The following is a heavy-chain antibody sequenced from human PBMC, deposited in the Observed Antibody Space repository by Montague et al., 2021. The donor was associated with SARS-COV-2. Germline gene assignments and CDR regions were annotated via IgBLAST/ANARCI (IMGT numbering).Heavy chain of an antibody. Sequence: SETLSLTCTVSGGSITVSRYDWGWIRQPPGKGLEWIGSVHYTGTTSYNASLKSRLTISVDTSENQFSLKMTSVTASDTAVYYCARGRVDTTMILVVFTGAAHYFDSWGQGTLVSVSS. CDR1: GGSITVSRYD. CDR3: ARGRVDTTMILVVFTGAAHYFDS. D-gene: IGHD3-22*01. J-gene: IGHJ4*02. CDR2: VHYTGTT. V-gene: IGHV4-39*01.